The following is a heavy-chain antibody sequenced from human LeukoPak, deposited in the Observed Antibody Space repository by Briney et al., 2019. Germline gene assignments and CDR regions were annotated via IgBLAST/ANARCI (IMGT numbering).Heavy chain of an antibody. D-gene: IGHD6-13*01. CDR3: ARDHRPRHSSSWYEGLGY. CDR2: INHSGST. Sequence: SETLSLTCAVYGGSFSGYYWSWIRQPPGKGLEWIGEINHSGSTNYNPSLKSRVTISVDTSKNQFSLKLSSVTAADTAVYYCARDHRPRHSSSWYEGLGYWGQGTLVTVSS. CDR1: GGSFSGYY. J-gene: IGHJ4*02. V-gene: IGHV4-34*01.